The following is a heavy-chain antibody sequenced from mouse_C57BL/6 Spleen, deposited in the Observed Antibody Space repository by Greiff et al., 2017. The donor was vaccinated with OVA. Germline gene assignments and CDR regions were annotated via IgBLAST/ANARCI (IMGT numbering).Heavy chain of an antibody. Sequence: EVMLVESGGGLVKPGGSLKLSCAASGFTFSSYAMSWVRQTPEKRLEWVATISDGGSYTYYPDNVKGRFTIAKDNAKNNLYLQMSHLKDEDTAMYYCEREGEGDWFADRGKGTLVTV. CDR1: GFTFSSYA. V-gene: IGHV5-4*01. CDR3: EREGEGDWFAD. J-gene: IGHJ3*01. CDR2: ISDGGSYT.